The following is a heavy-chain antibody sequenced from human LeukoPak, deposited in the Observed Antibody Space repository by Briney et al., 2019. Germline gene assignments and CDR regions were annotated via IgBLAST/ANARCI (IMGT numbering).Heavy chain of an antibody. CDR2: IYYSGST. CDR1: GGSFSSGGYY. CDR3: ARGASHYDILTGYYHNLYYFDY. V-gene: IGHV4-31*11. D-gene: IGHD3-9*01. Sequence: SETLSLTCAVYGGSFSSGGYYWSWIRQHPGKGLEWIGYIYYSGSTYYNPSLKSRVTISVDTSKNQFSLKLSSVTAADTAVYYCARGASHYDILTGYYHNLYYFDYWGQGTLVTVSS. J-gene: IGHJ4*02.